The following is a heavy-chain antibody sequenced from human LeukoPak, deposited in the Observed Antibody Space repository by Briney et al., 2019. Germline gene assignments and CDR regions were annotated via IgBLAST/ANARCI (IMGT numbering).Heavy chain of an antibody. CDR2: INPNSGGT. CDR1: GYTFTGYY. Sequence: ASVKVSCKASGYTFTGYYMHWVRQAPGQGLEWMGWINPNSGGTNYAQKFQGRVTMTRDTSISTAYMELSRLRSDDTAVYYCARGRGVFGVVIPNYYYMDVWGKGTTVTVSS. V-gene: IGHV1-2*02. CDR3: ARGRGVFGVVIPNYYYMDV. J-gene: IGHJ6*03. D-gene: IGHD3-3*01.